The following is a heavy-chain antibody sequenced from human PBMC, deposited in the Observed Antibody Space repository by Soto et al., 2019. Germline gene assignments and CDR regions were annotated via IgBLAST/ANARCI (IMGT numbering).Heavy chain of an antibody. V-gene: IGHV4-59*08. CDR1: GGSISSYY. CDR3: ARGSNSYYPDY. J-gene: IGHJ4*02. CDR2: IYYSGST. Sequence: PSETLSLTFTVSGGSISSYYWSWIRQPPGKGLEWIGYIYYSGSTNYNPSLKSRVTISVDTSKNHFSLRLNSVTAADTAVYYCARGSNSYYPDYWGQGTLVTVSS. D-gene: IGHD3-22*01.